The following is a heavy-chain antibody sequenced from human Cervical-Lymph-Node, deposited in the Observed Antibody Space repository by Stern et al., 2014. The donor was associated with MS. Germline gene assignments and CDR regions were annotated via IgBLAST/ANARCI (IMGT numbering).Heavy chain of an antibody. CDR2: ITSRGSNT. Sequence: VQLVESGGGLVKPRGSLRLSCAASGFTFSEFSMSWIRQAPGKGLEWVSYITSRGSNTYYADSVKGRFTISRDNAKNSLYLQMSSLRAEDTAVYYCARDLWYGSGWERLDSWGQGSLVTVSS. J-gene: IGHJ5*01. V-gene: IGHV3-11*01. D-gene: IGHD6-19*01. CDR3: ARDLWYGSGWERLDS. CDR1: GFTFSEFS.